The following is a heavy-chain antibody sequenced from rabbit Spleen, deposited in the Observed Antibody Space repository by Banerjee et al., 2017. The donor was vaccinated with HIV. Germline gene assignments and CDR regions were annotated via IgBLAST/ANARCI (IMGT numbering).Heavy chain of an antibody. Sequence: QSLEESGGGLVQPEGSLTLTCTASGFSFSSNYYMCWVRQAPGKGLEWIACIYDGSGISTKYASWAKGRFTISKTSSTTVTLQMTSLTAADTATYFCAREVGYSSAYTTGADLWGPGTLVTVS. CDR2: IYDGSGIST. CDR1: GFSFSSNYY. CDR3: AREVGYSSAYTTGADL. V-gene: IGHV1S40*01. J-gene: IGHJ4*01. D-gene: IGHD6-1*01.